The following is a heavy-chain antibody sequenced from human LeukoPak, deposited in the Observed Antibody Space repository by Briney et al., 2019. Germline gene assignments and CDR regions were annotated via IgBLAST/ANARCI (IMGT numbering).Heavy chain of an antibody. Sequence: GGSLRLSCTVSGFSLSSYAMSWIRQAPGKGLEWVSHISPSGSSIYYASSVKGRFTISRDNAKNSLYLQMNSLRVEDTAMYYCARAWRGFNYGYSDNWGQGTLVTVSS. CDR3: ARAWRGFNYGYSDN. CDR1: GFSLSSYA. CDR2: ISPSGSSI. D-gene: IGHD5-18*01. V-gene: IGHV3-11*01. J-gene: IGHJ4*02.